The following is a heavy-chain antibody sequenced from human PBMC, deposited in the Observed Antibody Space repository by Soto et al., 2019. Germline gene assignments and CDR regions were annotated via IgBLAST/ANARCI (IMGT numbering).Heavy chain of an antibody. CDR1: GFTFSSYS. D-gene: IGHD6-13*01. CDR2: ISSSSSYI. V-gene: IGHV3-21*01. J-gene: IGHJ6*03. CDR3: ARGNSSSWPYRYYYYYYYMDV. Sequence: EVQLVESGGGLVKPGGSLRLSCAASGFTFSSYSMNWVRQAPGKGLEWVSSISSSSSYIYYADSVKGRFTISRDNAKNSLYLQMNSLRAEDTAVYYCARGNSSSWPYRYYYYYYYMDVWGKGTTVTVSS.